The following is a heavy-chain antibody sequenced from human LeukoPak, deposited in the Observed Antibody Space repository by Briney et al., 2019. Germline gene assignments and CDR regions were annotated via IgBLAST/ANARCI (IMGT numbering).Heavy chain of an antibody. J-gene: IGHJ4*02. CDR2: ITWNSGSI. D-gene: IGHD6-13*01. CDR1: GFTFDDYA. Sequence: GRSLRLSCAASGFTFDDYAMHWVRQAPGKGLEWVSGITWNSGSIGYADSVKGRFTISRDNAKNSLYLQMNSLRVEDTALYYCTKTGSSYYLDYWGQGTLVTVSS. CDR3: TKTGSSYYLDY. V-gene: IGHV3-9*01.